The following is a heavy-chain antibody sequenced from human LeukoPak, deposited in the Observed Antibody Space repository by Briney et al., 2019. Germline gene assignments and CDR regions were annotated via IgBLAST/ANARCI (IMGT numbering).Heavy chain of an antibody. CDR1: GGTFSSYA. D-gene: IGHD2-2*01. V-gene: IGHV1-69*05. CDR2: IIPIFGTA. CDR3: ASEYCSSTSCYGANAFDI. Sequence: SVKVSCKASGGTFSSYAISWVRQAPGQGLEWMGRIIPIFGTANYAQKFQGRVTITTDESTSTAYMELSSLRSEDTAVYYCASEYCSSTSCYGANAFDIWGQGTMVTVPS. J-gene: IGHJ3*02.